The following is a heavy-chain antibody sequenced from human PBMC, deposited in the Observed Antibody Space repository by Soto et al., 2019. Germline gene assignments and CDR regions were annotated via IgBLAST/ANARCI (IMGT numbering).Heavy chain of an antibody. CDR1: GGSIRSNY. D-gene: IGHD1-26*01. J-gene: IGHJ6*02. Sequence: SETLSLTCNVSGGSIRSNYWSWVRQPAGKALEWIGRIYTSGTTNYNPSLKSRATILVDTSKNQFSLKLSSVTAADTAVYYRAREGASGFGMDVWGQGTTVTVSS. CDR2: IYTSGTT. V-gene: IGHV4-4*07. CDR3: AREGASGFGMDV.